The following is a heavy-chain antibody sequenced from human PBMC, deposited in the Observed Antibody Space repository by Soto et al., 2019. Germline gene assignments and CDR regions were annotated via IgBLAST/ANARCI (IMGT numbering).Heavy chain of an antibody. J-gene: IGHJ6*02. CDR3: ARIVGNTYYDFWSGPSYYYGMEV. CDR2: IYYSGST. V-gene: IGHV4-31*11. CDR1: GGSISSGGYS. D-gene: IGHD3-3*01. Sequence: SETLSLTCAVSGGSISSGGYSWSWIRQHPGKGLEWIGYIYYSGSTYYNPSLKSRVTISVDTSKNQFSLKLSSVTAADTAVYYCARIVGNTYYDFWSGPSYYYGMEVWGQGTTVTVSS.